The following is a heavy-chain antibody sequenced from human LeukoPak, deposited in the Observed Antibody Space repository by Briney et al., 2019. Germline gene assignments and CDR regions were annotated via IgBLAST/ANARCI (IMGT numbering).Heavy chain of an antibody. Sequence: ASVKVSCKASGGTFSSYAISLVRQAPGQGLEWMGGIIPIFGTANYAQKFQGRGTITADKSAGKGYMALSSMRSEDTAVYYCARSRFPYYRLSRTDYYYMDVWAKGTTVTVSS. D-gene: IGHD3-10*01. CDR3: ARSRFPYYRLSRTDYYYMDV. CDR2: IIPIFGTA. V-gene: IGHV1-69*06. CDR1: GGTFSSYA. J-gene: IGHJ6*03.